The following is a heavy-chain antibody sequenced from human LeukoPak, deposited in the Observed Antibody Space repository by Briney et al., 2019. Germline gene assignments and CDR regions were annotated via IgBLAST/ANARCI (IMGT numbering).Heavy chain of an antibody. CDR2: ISAYNGNT. V-gene: IGHV1-18*01. CDR3: ARSVRDGYIDY. CDR1: GYTFTSYG. J-gene: IGHJ4*02. Sequence: ASVKVSCKASGYTFTSYGISWVRQAPGQGLEWMGWISAYNGNTNYAQKLQGRVTMTTDTSTSTAYMELSSLRSEDTAVYYCARSVRDGYIDYWGQGTLVTVSS. D-gene: IGHD5-24*01.